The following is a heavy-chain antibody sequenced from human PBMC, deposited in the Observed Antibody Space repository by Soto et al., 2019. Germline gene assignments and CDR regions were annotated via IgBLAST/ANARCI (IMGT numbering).Heavy chain of an antibody. V-gene: IGHV3-30*18. CDR3: AKGGRQWLVTSDFNY. J-gene: IGHJ4*02. CDR2: VSHDGRNT. Sequence: PGWSLRLSCAPSGFTFSDYAMNWVRQAPGKGLEWVAVVSHDGRNTHYADSVKGRFTISRDSSKNTVSLEMTSLRAEDTAVYYCAKGGRQWLVTSDFNYWGQGALVTVSS. D-gene: IGHD6-19*01. CDR1: GFTFSDYA.